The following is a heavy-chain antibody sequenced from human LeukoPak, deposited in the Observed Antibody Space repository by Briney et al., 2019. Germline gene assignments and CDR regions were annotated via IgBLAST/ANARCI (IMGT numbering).Heavy chain of an antibody. CDR1: GGSFSGYY. D-gene: IGHD1-1*01. J-gene: IGHJ4*02. CDR2: IYTSGST. CDR3: AAEEMATTN. Sequence: SETLSLTCAVYGGSFSGYYWSWIRQPAGKGLEWIGRIYTSGSTNCNPSLKSRVTMSVDTSKNQFSLKLSSVTAADTAVYYCAAEEMATTNWGQGTLVTVSS. V-gene: IGHV4-59*10.